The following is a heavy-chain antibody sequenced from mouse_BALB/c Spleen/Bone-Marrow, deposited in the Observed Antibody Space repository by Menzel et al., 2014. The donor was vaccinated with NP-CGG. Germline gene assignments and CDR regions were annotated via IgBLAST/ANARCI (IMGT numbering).Heavy chain of an antibody. D-gene: IGHD1-1*01. CDR2: IDPANGNT. CDR1: GFNIKDTY. CDR3: APYYYGSSSFAY. V-gene: IGHV14-3*02. J-gene: IGHJ3*01. Sequence: EVKLVESGAELVKPGASVKLSCTASGFNIKDTYMHWVKPRPEQGLEWIGRIDPANGNTKYDPKFQGKATITADTSSNTAYLQLSSLTSEDTAVYYCAPYYYGSSSFAYWGQGTLVTVSA.